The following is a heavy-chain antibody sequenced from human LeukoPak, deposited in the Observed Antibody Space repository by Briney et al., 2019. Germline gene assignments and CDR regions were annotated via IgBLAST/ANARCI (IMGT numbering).Heavy chain of an antibody. CDR1: GYSFTSYW. CDR2: IYPGDSDT. J-gene: IGHJ5*02. Sequence: GESLKISCKGSGYSFTSYWIGWVRQMPGKGLEWMEIIYPGDSDTRYSPSFQGQVTISADKSISTAYLQWSSLKASDSAMYYCAIFDFLFGEIDNWFDPWGQGTQVTVSS. CDR3: AIFDFLFGEIDNWFDP. V-gene: IGHV5-51*01. D-gene: IGHD3-16*01.